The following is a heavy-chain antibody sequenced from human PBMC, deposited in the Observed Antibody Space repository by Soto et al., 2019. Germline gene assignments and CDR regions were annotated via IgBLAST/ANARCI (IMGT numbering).Heavy chain of an antibody. CDR3: AKPKFVGYCSRPSCYIIDH. J-gene: IGHJ4*02. V-gene: IGHV3-30*18. D-gene: IGHD2-15*01. CDR1: GFTFNTFG. CDR2: ISFDGTQD. Sequence: HPGGSLRLSCTISGFTFNTFGMHWVRQAPGKGLEWVAAISFDGTQDYVVDSLKGRFIIPRDNSNDTLYLQMNSLRPEDTAVYYCAKPKFVGYCSRPSCYIIDHWGQGTLVTVSS.